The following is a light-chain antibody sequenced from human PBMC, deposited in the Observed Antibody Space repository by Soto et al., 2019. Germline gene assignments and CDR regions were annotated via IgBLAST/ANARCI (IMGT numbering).Light chain of an antibody. Sequence: EIVMTQSPATLSVSPGERATLSCRASQSVSSNLAWYQQKPCQAPRLLIYGASTRATCIPARFSGSGSGTEFTLTISSLQSEDFAFYYCQQYNNWPYTFGQGTKLEI. J-gene: IGKJ2*01. V-gene: IGKV3-15*01. CDR1: QSVSSN. CDR2: GAS. CDR3: QQYNNWPYT.